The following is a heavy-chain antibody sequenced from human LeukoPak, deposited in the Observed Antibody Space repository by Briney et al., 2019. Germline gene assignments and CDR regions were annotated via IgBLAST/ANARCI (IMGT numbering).Heavy chain of an antibody. Sequence: GSSVKVSCKASGGTFNGYAINWVRQAPGQGLEWMGRIIPILGIANYAQKFQGRVTITADKSTSTAYMELSSLRSEDTAVYYCARAAAVAVYYYYGMDVWGQGTTVTVSS. V-gene: IGHV1-69*04. CDR2: IIPILGIA. CDR1: GGTFNGYA. J-gene: IGHJ6*02. D-gene: IGHD6-19*01. CDR3: ARAAAVAVYYYYGMDV.